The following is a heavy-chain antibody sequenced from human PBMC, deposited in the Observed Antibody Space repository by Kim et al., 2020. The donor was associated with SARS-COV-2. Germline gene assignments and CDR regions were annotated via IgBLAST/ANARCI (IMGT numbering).Heavy chain of an antibody. Sequence: ASVKVSCKASGYTFTGYYMHWVRQAPGQGLEWMGWINPNSGGTNYAQKFQGRVTMTRDTSISTAYMELSRLRSDDTAVYYCARGLDNWNSLFDYWGQGTLVTVSS. D-gene: IGHD1-7*01. J-gene: IGHJ4*02. CDR3: ARGLDNWNSLFDY. CDR2: INPNSGGT. CDR1: GYTFTGYY. V-gene: IGHV1-2*02.